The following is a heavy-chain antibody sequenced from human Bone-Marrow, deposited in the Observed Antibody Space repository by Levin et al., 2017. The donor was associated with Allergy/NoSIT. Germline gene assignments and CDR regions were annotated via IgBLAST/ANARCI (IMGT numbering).Heavy chain of an antibody. CDR3: VRLDYGDY. V-gene: IGHV1-2*06. J-gene: IGHJ4*02. Sequence: ASVKVSCKASGYTFTGYYMHWVRLAPGQGLEWMGRIDPNSGGTIYPQKFQDRVTMTRDTSVSTAYMELTRLRSDETAVYYCVRLDYGDYWGQGTLVTVSS. CDR1: GYTFTGYY. CDR2: IDPNSGGT.